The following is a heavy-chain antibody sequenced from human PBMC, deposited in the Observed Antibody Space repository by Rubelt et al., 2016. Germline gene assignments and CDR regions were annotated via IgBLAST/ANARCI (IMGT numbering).Heavy chain of an antibody. J-gene: IGHJ4*02. CDR1: GGSISSYY. CDR3: ARGYGSGVNGY. Sequence: QVQLQESGPGLVKPSETLSLTCTVSGGSISSYYWSWIRQPPGKGLEWIGSIYYSGSTYYNPSLKSRVTISVDASKNQFSLKLGSVTAADTAVYYCARGYGSGVNGYWGQGTLVTVSS. D-gene: IGHD3-10*01. CDR2: IYYSGST. V-gene: IGHV4-59*12.